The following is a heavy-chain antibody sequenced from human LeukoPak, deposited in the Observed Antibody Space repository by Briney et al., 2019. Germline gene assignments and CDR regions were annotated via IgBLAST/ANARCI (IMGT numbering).Heavy chain of an antibody. Sequence: GGSLRLSCVTSGFTFSTYAMTWVRQAPGKGLEWVSAISGSGGSTFYADSVKGRFTISRDNSKNTLYLQMNSLRAEDTAVYYCAMDSSWLPLKFDYWGQGTLVTVST. J-gene: IGHJ4*02. CDR2: ISGSGGST. D-gene: IGHD5-24*01. CDR1: GFTFSTYA. V-gene: IGHV3-23*01. CDR3: AMDSSWLPLKFDY.